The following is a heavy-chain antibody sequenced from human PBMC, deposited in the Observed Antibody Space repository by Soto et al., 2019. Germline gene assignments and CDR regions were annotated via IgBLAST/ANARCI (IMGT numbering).Heavy chain of an antibody. J-gene: IGHJ4*02. CDR3: VRVYAILGVLPDY. D-gene: IGHD3-3*01. Sequence: ASVKVSCKASGYTFTSYGISWVRQAPGQGLEWMGWINPNGGGTNYAQKFQDWVTMTRDTSISTAYMELSRLKSDDTAVYYCVRVYAILGVLPDYWGQGTLVPGSS. CDR1: GYTFTSYG. CDR2: INPNGGGT. V-gene: IGHV1-2*04.